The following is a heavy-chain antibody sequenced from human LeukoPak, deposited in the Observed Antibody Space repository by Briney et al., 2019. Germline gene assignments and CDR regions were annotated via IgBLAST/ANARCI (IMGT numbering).Heavy chain of an antibody. V-gene: IGHV3-53*01. CDR3: ARTYYYDSSGYSFDY. CDR1: GFTVSSNY. D-gene: IGHD3-22*01. J-gene: IGHJ4*02. Sequence: PGGSLRLSCAASGFTVSSNYMSWVRQAPGKGLEWVSVIYSGGSTYYADSVKGRFTISRDNSKNTLYLQMNSLRAEDTAVYYCARTYYYDSSGYSFDYWGQGTLVTVSS. CDR2: IYSGGST.